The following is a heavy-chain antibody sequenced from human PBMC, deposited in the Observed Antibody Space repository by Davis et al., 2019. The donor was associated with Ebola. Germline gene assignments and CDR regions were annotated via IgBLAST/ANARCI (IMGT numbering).Heavy chain of an antibody. V-gene: IGHV1-18*01. J-gene: IGHJ4*02. CDR3: ATTLDQPLLDY. D-gene: IGHD1-26*01. Sequence: AASVKVSCKASGYTFTSYGISWVRQAPGQGLEWMGWISAYNGNTNYAQKLQGRVTMTTDTSTSTAYMELRSLRSDDTAVYYCATTLDQPLLDYWGQGTLVTVSS. CDR2: ISAYNGNT. CDR1: GYTFTSYG.